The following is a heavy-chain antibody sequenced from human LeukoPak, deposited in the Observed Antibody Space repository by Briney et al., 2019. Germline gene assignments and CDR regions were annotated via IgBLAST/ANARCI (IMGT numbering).Heavy chain of an antibody. Sequence: ASVNVSCKASGYTFTCYYMHWVRQAPRQGREWMGWTNPNSGGTNYAQKFQGRVTINSDKSISTAYMEPSRVGSDDTAVYYCARAMDLYDSSGYFDYWGQGTLVTVSS. CDR3: ARAMDLYDSSGYFDY. J-gene: IGHJ4*02. CDR2: TNPNSGGT. V-gene: IGHV1-2*02. CDR1: GYTFTCYY. D-gene: IGHD3-22*01.